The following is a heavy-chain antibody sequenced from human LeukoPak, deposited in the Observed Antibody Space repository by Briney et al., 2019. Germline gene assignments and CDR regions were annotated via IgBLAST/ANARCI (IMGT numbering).Heavy chain of an antibody. CDR1: GFLVTNNY. CDR2: IYSGDNT. CDR3: ATLYGGQRADGY. J-gene: IGHJ4*02. D-gene: IGHD2-15*01. Sequence: PGGSLRLSCAASGFLVTNNYMSWVRQAPGKGLEWVSAIYSGDNTEYADSVKGRFTISRDRSKNTLYLQMKGLTIEDTAIYYCATLYGGQRADGYWGQGTLVTVSS. V-gene: IGHV3-53*01.